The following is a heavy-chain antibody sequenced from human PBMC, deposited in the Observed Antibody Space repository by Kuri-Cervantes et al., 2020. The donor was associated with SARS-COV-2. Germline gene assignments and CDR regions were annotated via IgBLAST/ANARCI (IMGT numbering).Heavy chain of an antibody. Sequence: LSLTCAASGFTFSSYAMHWVRQAPGKGLEWVAVISYDGSNKYYADSMKGRFTISRDNSKNTLYLQMNSLRAEDTAVYYCAREGWSGYSHQYYFDYWGQGTLVTVSS. D-gene: IGHD3-3*01. CDR3: AREGWSGYSHQYYFDY. CDR2: ISYDGSNK. CDR1: GFTFSSYA. J-gene: IGHJ4*02. V-gene: IGHV3-30-3*01.